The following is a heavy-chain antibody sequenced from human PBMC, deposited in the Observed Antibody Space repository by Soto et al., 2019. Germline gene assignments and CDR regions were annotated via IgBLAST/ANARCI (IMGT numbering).Heavy chain of an antibody. CDR2: IRGSAGTP. CDR3: AKDRDYFDY. J-gene: IGHJ4*02. Sequence: EVQLLESGGGLVQPGGSLRLSCAASGFTFSNYGMNWVRQAPGKGLEWVASIRGSAGTPYYADSVRGRFTISRDNSKNTLSLQMNSLRVEDTAVYYCAKDRDYFDYWGQGALVTVSS. CDR1: GFTFSNYG. V-gene: IGHV3-23*01.